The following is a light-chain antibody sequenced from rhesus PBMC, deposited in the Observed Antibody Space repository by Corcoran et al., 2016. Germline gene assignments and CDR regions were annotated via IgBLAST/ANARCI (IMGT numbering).Light chain of an antibody. CDR1: QGISSY. CDR2: AAS. V-gene: IGKV1-28*01. CDR3: LQHNSFPFT. Sequence: DIQMTQSPSSLSASVGDTVTITCRASQGISSYVNWFQQKPGKAPKLLIYAASSLESGVPSRFSGSGSGTSFTLTIRSLQPEDFAAYYCLQHNSFPFTFGPGTKLDIK. J-gene: IGKJ3*01.